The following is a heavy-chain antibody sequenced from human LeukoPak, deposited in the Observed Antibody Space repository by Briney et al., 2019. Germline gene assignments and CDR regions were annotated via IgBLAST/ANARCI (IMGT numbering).Heavy chain of an antibody. CDR1: GFTFSSYG. V-gene: IGHV3-33*06. D-gene: IGHD3-16*01. CDR2: VWYDGKNK. CDR3: AKRGTRATHGMDV. J-gene: IGHJ6*02. Sequence: GGSLRLSCAASGFTFSSYGIHWVRQAPGKGLEWVAVVWYDGKNKFYGDSVKGRFTISRDNFKNTVDLQMNSLRVEDTAVYYCAKRGTRATHGMDVWGQGTTVTVSS.